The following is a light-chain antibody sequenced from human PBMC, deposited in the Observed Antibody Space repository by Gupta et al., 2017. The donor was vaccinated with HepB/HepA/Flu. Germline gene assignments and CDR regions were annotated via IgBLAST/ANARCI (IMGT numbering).Light chain of an antibody. V-gene: IGLV2-14*01. Sequence: QSALPQPAAVSGSPGQSITISCTGTSSDVGGYKYVSWYQQHPGKAPKLIIYAVTNRPSGVSNLFSGSKSGNTVSLTISGLQAEDEADYYCSSYTSRITVVFGGGTKLTVL. CDR2: AVT. CDR1: SSDVGGYKY. J-gene: IGLJ2*01. CDR3: SSYTSRITVV.